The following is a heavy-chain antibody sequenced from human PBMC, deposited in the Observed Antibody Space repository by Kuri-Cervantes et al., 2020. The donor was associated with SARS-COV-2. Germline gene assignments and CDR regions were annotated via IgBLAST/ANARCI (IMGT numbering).Heavy chain of an antibody. J-gene: IGHJ4*02. CDR2: IYTSGST. D-gene: IGHD6-13*01. CDR1: GGSIGGSHY. V-gene: IGHV4-61*09. CDR3: ARDPRAVAGFDY. Sequence: LRLSCTVSGGSIGGSHYWTWIRQPAGKGLEWIGHIYTSGSTRYNPSLKSRVSISVDTSKNQLSLKLSSVTAADTAVYYCARDPRAVAGFDYWGQGTLVTVSS.